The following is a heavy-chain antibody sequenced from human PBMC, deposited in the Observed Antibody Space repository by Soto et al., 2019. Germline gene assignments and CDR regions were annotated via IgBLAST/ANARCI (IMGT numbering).Heavy chain of an antibody. CDR1: AFTFSYYA. J-gene: IGHJ4*02. Sequence: GGSLRLSCASSAFTFSYYAMGLVRQAPGKGLEWVSSISGSGGSTNYADSVKGRFTISRDNSKNMLSLQMSSLRAEDTAVYYCAKDPPTPPQPYWGQGSLVTVSS. V-gene: IGHV3-23*01. CDR3: AKDPPTPPQPY. D-gene: IGHD1-1*01. CDR2: ISGSGGST.